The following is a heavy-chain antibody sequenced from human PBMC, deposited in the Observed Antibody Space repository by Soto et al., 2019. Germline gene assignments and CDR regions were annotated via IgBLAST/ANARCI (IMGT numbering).Heavy chain of an antibody. J-gene: IGHJ1*01. D-gene: IGHD3-3*01. Sequence: GGSLRLSCEGSGFSFGDYGMSWFRQAPGKGLEWVAFIRSNDYGGTTEYAASVKGRFSISRDDSKSIVYLQMNSLKTEDTAMYYCRGGHFGVIIQHWGQGTLVTVSS. CDR3: RGGHFGVIIQH. V-gene: IGHV3-49*03. CDR2: IRSNDYGGTT. CDR1: GFSFGDYG.